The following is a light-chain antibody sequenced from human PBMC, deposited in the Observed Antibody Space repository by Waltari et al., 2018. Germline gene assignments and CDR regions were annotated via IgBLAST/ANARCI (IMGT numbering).Light chain of an antibody. CDR2: QTS. Sequence: DIQMTQSPSTLSASVGDRVTITCRASQSVSPWLAWYQQKPGKAPKLLIYQTSSLESGVPSRCSGSGSGTEFALTISSLQPDDFATYYCQHYYTSSRTFGQGTKVEIK. V-gene: IGKV1-5*03. CDR1: QSVSPW. J-gene: IGKJ1*01. CDR3: QHYYTSSRT.